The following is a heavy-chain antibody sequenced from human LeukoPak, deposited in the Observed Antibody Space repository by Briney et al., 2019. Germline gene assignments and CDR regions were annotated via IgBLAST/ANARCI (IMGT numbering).Heavy chain of an antibody. CDR1: GFTVSSNY. D-gene: IGHD3-22*01. Sequence: GGSLRLSCAASGFTVSSNYMSWVRQAPGKGLEWVSVIYSGGSTYYADSVKGRFTISRDNSKNTPYLQMNSLRAEDTAVYYCARGYFHDSSGYDDYWGQGTLVTVSS. CDR2: IYSGGST. CDR3: ARGYFHDSSGYDDY. V-gene: IGHV3-53*01. J-gene: IGHJ4*02.